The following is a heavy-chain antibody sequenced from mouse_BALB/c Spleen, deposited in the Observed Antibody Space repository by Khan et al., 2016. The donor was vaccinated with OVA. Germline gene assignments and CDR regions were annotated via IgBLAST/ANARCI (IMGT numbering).Heavy chain of an antibody. V-gene: IGHV3-2*02. J-gene: IGHJ2*01. CDR1: GYSITSGYG. CDR3: ARTARIKY. Sequence: EVQLQESGPGLVKPSQSLSLTCTVTGYSITSGYGWNWLQQLPGNKLELMGFISYSGYTNYNPSLKSRISITRDTSKNQFFLQLNSVTTEDTATYYCARTARIKYWGQGTTLTVSS. CDR2: ISYSGYT. D-gene: IGHD1-2*01.